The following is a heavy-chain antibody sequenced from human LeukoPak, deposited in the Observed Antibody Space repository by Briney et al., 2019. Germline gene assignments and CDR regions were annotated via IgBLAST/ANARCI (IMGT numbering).Heavy chain of an antibody. V-gene: IGHV4-34*01. D-gene: IGHD6-13*01. CDR2: INHRGST. J-gene: IGHJ5*02. CDR3: ASKYSSSWYPT. CDR1: GGSFSGYY. Sequence: SETLSLTCAVYGGSFSGYYWSWIRQPPGKGLEWIGEINHRGSTNYNPSLKSRVTISVDTSKNQFSLKLSSVTAADTAVYYCASKYSSSWYPTWGQGTLVTVSS.